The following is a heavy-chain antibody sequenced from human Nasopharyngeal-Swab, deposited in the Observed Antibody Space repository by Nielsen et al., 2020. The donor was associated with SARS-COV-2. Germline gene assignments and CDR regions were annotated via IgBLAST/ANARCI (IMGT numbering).Heavy chain of an antibody. Sequence: GESLKISCAASGFTFSSYGMHWVRQAPGKGLEWVAVIWYDGSNKYYADSVKGRFTISRDNSKNTPYLQMNSLRAEDTAVYYCARGVPAAAFDYWGQGTLVTVSS. J-gene: IGHJ4*02. D-gene: IGHD2-2*01. V-gene: IGHV3-33*01. CDR2: IWYDGSNK. CDR1: GFTFSSYG. CDR3: ARGVPAAAFDY.